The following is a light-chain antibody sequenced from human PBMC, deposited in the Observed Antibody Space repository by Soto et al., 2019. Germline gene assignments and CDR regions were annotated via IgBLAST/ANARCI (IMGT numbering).Light chain of an antibody. V-gene: IGKV3-20*01. Sequence: MLMTQSPWTLSLSPGERATLSCRASQSVRSSHFAWYHQMPGHPPSLLIYGASNRATGIPARFSGSGSGTDFTLTISRLEPEDFAVYYCQQHSSSPLTFGGGTKVDIK. CDR1: QSVRSSH. J-gene: IGKJ4*01. CDR2: GAS. CDR3: QQHSSSPLT.